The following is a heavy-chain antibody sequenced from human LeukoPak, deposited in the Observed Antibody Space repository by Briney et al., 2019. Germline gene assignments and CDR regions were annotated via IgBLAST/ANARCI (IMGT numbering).Heavy chain of an antibody. J-gene: IGHJ4*02. CDR3: ARVGASSSSFDY. CDR1: GGSISSGGYY. V-gene: IGHV4-30-2*01. CDR2: IYHSGST. D-gene: IGHD6-6*01. Sequence: SETLSLTCTVSGGSISSGGYYWSWIRQPPGKGLEWIGYIYHSGSTYYNPSLKSRVTISVDRSKNQFSLKLSSVTAADTAVYYCARVGASSSSFDYWGQGTLVTVSS.